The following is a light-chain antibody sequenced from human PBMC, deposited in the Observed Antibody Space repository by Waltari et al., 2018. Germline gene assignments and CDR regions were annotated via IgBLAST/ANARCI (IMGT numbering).Light chain of an antibody. V-gene: IGLV4-69*01. J-gene: IGLJ2*01. CDR2: VNSDGTH. Sequence: QLVLTQSPSASASLGASVKLACTLSSGHSTYTIAWHQQQPEKGPRYLMRVNSDGTHSKGDVIPDRFSGSTSGGERHLTISSLQSEDEADYYCQTWGTGTVVFVGGTKLTVL. CDR3: QTWGTGTVV. CDR1: SGHSTYT.